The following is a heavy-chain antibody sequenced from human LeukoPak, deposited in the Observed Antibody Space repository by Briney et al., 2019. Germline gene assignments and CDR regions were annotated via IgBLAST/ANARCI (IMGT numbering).Heavy chain of an antibody. CDR3: ARMPSTEIYYFYYMDV. Sequence: GGSLRLSCAGSEFTLSSYTMSWVRLAPGKGLEWVSGISSLGVSTYYADSVKGRFTISRDNSKNTVYLQMDSLATEDTAIYYCARMPSTEIYYFYYMDVWGKGTTVTVSS. J-gene: IGHJ6*03. CDR2: ISSLGVST. V-gene: IGHV3-23*01. CDR1: EFTLSSYT. D-gene: IGHD2-2*01.